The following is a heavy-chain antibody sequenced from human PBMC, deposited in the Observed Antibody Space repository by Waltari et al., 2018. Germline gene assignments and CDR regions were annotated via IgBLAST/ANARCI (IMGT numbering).Heavy chain of an antibody. V-gene: IGHV3-15*01. CDR2: IKSKTHSGTT. D-gene: IGHD1-26*01. CDR1: GFTFSNAW. CDR3: TTDLGSGSYVNY. Sequence: EVQLVESGGGLVKPGGSLRLSCAASGFTFSNAWMSWVRQAPGKGREWVGRIKSKTHSGTTDYAAPVKGRFTISSDDSKNTLYLQMNSLKTEDTAVYYCTTDLGSGSYVNYWGQGTLVTVSS. J-gene: IGHJ4*02.